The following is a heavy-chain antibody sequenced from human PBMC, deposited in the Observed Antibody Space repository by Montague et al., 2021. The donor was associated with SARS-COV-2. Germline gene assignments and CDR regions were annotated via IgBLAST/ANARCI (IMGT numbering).Heavy chain of an antibody. V-gene: IGHV3-23*01. CDR3: ANRGVRYQRGGWYYFDY. CDR1: GFTFSVYG. Sequence: SGAEVKKPGESLRLSCAASGFTFSVYGMSWVRQAPGKGLEWASGISDSGGSTYYADSVKGRFTISRDNSKNTLYLQMNSLRAEDTAVYYCANRGVRYQRGGWYYFDYWGQGTLVTVSS. D-gene: IGHD3-9*01. J-gene: IGHJ4*02. CDR2: ISDSGGST.